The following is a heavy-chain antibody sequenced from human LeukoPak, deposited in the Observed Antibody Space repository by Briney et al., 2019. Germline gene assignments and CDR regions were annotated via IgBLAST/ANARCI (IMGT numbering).Heavy chain of an antibody. J-gene: IGHJ3*02. CDR1: GYTFTSYG. D-gene: IGHD2-2*01. Sequence: ASVKVSCKASGYTFTSYGISWVRQAPGQGLEWMGWISAYNGDTSYSQKVQGRVTVTIGTSTTTAYMELRSLRSDDTAVYYCARRSQCNLSTCSNGGSFDIWGQGTMVTVSS. V-gene: IGHV1-18*01. CDR3: ARRSQCNLSTCSNGGSFDI. CDR2: ISAYNGDT.